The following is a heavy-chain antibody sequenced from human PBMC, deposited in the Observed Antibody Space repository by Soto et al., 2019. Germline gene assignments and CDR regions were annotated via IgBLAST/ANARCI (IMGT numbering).Heavy chain of an antibody. CDR3: ARARCSSGQCYYFDY. J-gene: IGHJ4*02. Sequence: EVQLVESGEGLVQPGGSLRLSCAASGFTFSSYNIHWIRQAPGKGLEFVSAISRSGDRTYYADSVKGRFTITRDNSKNTVWLQMGSLRAEDMAVYYCARARCSSGQCYYFDYWGRGALVCVSS. CDR2: ISRSGDRT. CDR1: GFTFSSYN. D-gene: IGHD2-15*01. V-gene: IGHV3-64*02.